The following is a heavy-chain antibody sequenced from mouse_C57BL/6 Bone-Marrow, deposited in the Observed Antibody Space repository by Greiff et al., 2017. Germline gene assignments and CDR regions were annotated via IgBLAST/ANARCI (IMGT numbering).Heavy chain of an antibody. D-gene: IGHD3-2*02. J-gene: IGHJ3*01. Sequence: VKLVESGPGLVAPSQSLSITCTVSGFSLTSYGVDWVRQPPGKGLEWLGVIWGGGSQNYNSALMFRLSISKDNSKSQVFFKMNSLQTHDTAMYYCAKHEYSSGHGFAYWGQGTLVTVSA. CDR1: GFSLTSYG. CDR2: IWGGGSQ. V-gene: IGHV2-9*01. CDR3: AKHEYSSGHGFAY.